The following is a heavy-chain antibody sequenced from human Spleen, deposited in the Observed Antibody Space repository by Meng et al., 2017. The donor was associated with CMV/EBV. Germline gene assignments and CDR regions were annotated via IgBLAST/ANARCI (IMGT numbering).Heavy chain of an antibody. J-gene: IGHJ5*02. D-gene: IGHD1-26*01. Sequence: SGYTVSRYYMHWVRQAPGQGLEWMGIINCDGGGTTYAQKFQGRVTMTRDTSTNTVYMEVSSLRSEDTAVYYCARDPALVGASHWFDPWGQGTLVTVSS. CDR3: ARDPALVGASHWFDP. V-gene: IGHV1-46*01. CDR2: INCDGGGT. CDR1: GYTVSRYY.